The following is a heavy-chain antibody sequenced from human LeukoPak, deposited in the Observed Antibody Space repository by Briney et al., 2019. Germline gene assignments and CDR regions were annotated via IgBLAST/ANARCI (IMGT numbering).Heavy chain of an antibody. Sequence: ASVKVSCKASGYTFTSYAMNWVRQAPGQGLEWMGWINTNTGNPTHAQGFTGRFVFSLDTSVSTAYLQISSLKAEDTAVYYCARDQSSSWSNYYYMDVWGKGTTVTVSS. D-gene: IGHD6-13*01. J-gene: IGHJ6*03. V-gene: IGHV7-4-1*02. CDR2: INTNTGNP. CDR1: GYTFTSYA. CDR3: ARDQSSSWSNYYYMDV.